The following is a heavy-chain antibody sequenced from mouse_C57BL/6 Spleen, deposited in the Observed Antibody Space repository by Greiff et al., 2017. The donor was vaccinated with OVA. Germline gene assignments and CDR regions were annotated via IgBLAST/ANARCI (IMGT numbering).Heavy chain of an antibody. Sequence: VQLQESGAELVRPGTSVKVSCKASGYAFTNYLIEWVKQRPGQGLEWIGVINPGSGGTNYNEKFKGKATLTADKSSSTAYMQLSSLTSEDSAVYFCARRDGYYEMDYWGQGTSVTVSS. CDR3: ARRDGYYEMDY. J-gene: IGHJ4*01. D-gene: IGHD2-3*01. V-gene: IGHV1-54*01. CDR2: INPGSGGT. CDR1: GYAFTNYL.